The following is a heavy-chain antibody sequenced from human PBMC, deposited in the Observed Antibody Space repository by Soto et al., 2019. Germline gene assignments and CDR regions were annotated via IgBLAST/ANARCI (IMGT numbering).Heavy chain of an antibody. CDR3: ARTTAVPNTLRSRYFFDY. D-gene: IGHD4-17*01. CDR2: VYYSGTT. J-gene: IGHJ4*02. V-gene: IGHV4-61*01. Sequence: ETVSLTCSVSCGSVSNKTYYWSWIRQPPGKRLEWIGYVYYSGTTNYNPSLKSRVTISVDLSKNQFSLRLSSVTTADTALYYCARTTAVPNTLRSRYFFDYWGQGTLVTVSS. CDR1: CGSVSNKTYY.